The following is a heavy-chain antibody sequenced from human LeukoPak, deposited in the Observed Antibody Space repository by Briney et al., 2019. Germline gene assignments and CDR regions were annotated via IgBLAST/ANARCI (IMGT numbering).Heavy chain of an antibody. CDR2: INHSGST. CDR1: GGSFSGYY. D-gene: IGHD4-23*01. V-gene: IGHV4-34*01. Sequence: KTSETLSLTCAVYGGSFSGYYWSWIRQPPGKGLEWIGEINHSGSTNYNPSLKSRVTISVDTSKNQFSLKLSSVTAADTAVYYCARGGWSTVVNAQLGAFDIWGQGTMVTVSS. CDR3: ARGGWSTVVNAQLGAFDI. J-gene: IGHJ3*02.